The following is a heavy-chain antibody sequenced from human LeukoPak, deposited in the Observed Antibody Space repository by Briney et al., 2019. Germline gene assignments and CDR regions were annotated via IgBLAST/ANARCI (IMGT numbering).Heavy chain of an antibody. CDR3: AKDLGYSSSWYVRVRVGAPGRWDY. CDR2: ISGSGGST. V-gene: IGHV3-23*01. D-gene: IGHD6-13*01. Sequence: GGSLRLSCAASGFTFSSYAMSWVRQAPGKGLEWVSAISGSGGSTYYADSVKGRFTISRDNSKNTLYLQMNSLRAEDTAVYYCAKDLGYSSSWYVRVRVGAPGRWDYWGQGTLVTVSS. J-gene: IGHJ4*02. CDR1: GFTFSSYA.